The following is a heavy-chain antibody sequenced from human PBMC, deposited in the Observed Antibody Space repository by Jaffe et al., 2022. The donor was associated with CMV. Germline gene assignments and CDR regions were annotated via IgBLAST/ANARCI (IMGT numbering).Heavy chain of an antibody. CDR2: IYYSGST. J-gene: IGHJ4*02. Sequence: QVQLQESGPGLVKPSETLSLTCTVSGGSITSYYWSWIRQPPGKGLEWIGYIYYSGSTNYNPSLKSRVTISVDTSKNQFSLKLNSVTAADTAVYYCARHFYSGNYYWVRGEANPDGNYFDYWGQGTLVTVSS. CDR3: ARHFYSGNYYWVRGEANPDGNYFDY. V-gene: IGHV4-59*08. D-gene: IGHD1-26*01. CDR1: GGSITSYY.